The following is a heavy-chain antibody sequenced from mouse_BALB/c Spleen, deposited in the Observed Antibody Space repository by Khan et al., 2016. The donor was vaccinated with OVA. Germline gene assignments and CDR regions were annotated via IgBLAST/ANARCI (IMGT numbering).Heavy chain of an antibody. CDR2: ISTYYGDA. J-gene: IGHJ3*01. CDR3: ARGKGNSRFAY. D-gene: IGHD2-1*01. Sequence: QVQLQQSGAELVRPGVSVTISCKGSGYTFTDYAMHWVKQSHAKSLEWIGVISTYYGDATYNQTLKGKATMTVDKSSSTAYMELARLTSEDSAIYFGARGKGNSRFAYWGQGTLVTVSA. V-gene: IGHV1S137*01. CDR1: GYTFTDYA.